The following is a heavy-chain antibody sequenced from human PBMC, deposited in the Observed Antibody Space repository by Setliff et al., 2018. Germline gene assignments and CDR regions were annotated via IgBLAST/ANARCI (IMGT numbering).Heavy chain of an antibody. V-gene: IGHV4-39*01. Sequence: SETLSLTCIVSGDSISSNSHYWGWIRQPPGKGLEWIGSIHYSGETFHNPSLKSRVSIFVDTSQNQFFLRLNSLTAADTAVYYCARTSYELCGYYGNRCNHHMDVWGKGSPVTVSS. CDR1: GDSISSNSHY. CDR3: ARTSYELCGYYGNRCNHHMDV. CDR2: IHYSGET. D-gene: IGHD3-3*01. J-gene: IGHJ6*03.